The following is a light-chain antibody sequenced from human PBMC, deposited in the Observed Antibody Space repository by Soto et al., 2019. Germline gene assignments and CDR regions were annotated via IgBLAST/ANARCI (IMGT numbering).Light chain of an antibody. CDR1: QNVRTF. Sequence: EVVLTQSPATLSLSPGERATLSCRASQNVRTFLDWYQQKPGQAPRLLIYGASNRATGIPARFSGSGSGTHFTLTISSLEPEDFATYFCQQYNSYSPLTFGGGTKVEIK. V-gene: IGKV3-11*01. J-gene: IGKJ4*01. CDR2: GAS. CDR3: QQYNSYSPLT.